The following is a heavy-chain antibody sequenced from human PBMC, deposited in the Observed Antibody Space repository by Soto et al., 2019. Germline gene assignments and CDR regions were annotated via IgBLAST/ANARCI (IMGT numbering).Heavy chain of an antibody. V-gene: IGHV1-18*01. CDR2: VSTNDDRT. CDR3: ASGLNTESSAYYSFAF. Sequence: QVQMVQSGPEVKMPGASVKVSCKTSGYTFTAYGLAWLRQAPGQRPEWMGWVSTNDDRTNYARKFQGRVTMTTDRSTTTTTMELRSPGTDHTAVYYCASGLNTESSAYYSFAFWGQGTLVTVSS. J-gene: IGHJ4*02. CDR1: GYTFTAYG. D-gene: IGHD3-22*01.